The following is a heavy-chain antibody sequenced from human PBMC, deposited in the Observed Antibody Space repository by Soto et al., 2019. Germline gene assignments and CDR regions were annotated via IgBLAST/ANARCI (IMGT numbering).Heavy chain of an antibody. CDR3: ARARLYCTDGSCTTWFDY. J-gene: IGHJ4*02. D-gene: IGHD2-15*01. CDR1: GFSLSTTGVG. V-gene: IGHV2-5*02. Sequence: QITLKESGPTLVKPTQTLTLTCTFSGFSLSTTGVGVGWIRQPAGKALEWLALIYWDDDKRYSPFLNSRLTITKDTSKNQVVLTMTNMDPVDTATYYCARARLYCTDGSCTTWFDYWGQGTLVTVSS. CDR2: IYWDDDK.